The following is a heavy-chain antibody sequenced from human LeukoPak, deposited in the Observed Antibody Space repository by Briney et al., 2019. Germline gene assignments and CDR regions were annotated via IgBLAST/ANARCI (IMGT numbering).Heavy chain of an antibody. CDR3: ARDSTTRGFDY. CDR1: GGSISSYY. Sequence: SETLSLTCTVSGGSISSYYWSWIRQPPGKGLEWIGYIYCSGSTNYNPSLKSRVTISVDTSKNQFSLKLSSVTAADTAVYYCARDSTTRGFDYWGQGTLVTVSS. J-gene: IGHJ4*02. CDR2: IYCSGST. V-gene: IGHV4-59*01. D-gene: IGHD2/OR15-2a*01.